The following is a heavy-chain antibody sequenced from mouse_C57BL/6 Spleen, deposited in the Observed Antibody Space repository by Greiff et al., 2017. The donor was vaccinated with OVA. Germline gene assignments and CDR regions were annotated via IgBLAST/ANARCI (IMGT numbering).Heavy chain of an antibody. V-gene: IGHV1-82*01. Sequence: QVQLQQSGPELVKPGASVKISCTASGYAFSSSWMNWVKQRPGKGLEWIGRIYPGDGDTNYNGKFKGKATLTADKSSSTAYMQLSSLTSEDSAVYFCAPYYYGSSPWFAYWGQGTLVTVSA. CDR1: GYAFSSSW. CDR2: IYPGDGDT. CDR3: APYYYGSSPWFAY. J-gene: IGHJ3*01. D-gene: IGHD1-1*01.